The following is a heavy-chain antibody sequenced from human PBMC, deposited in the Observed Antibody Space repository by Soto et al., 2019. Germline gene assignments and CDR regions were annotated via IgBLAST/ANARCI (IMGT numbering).Heavy chain of an antibody. CDR3: ARHKTAAGTHYYYGMDV. D-gene: IGHD6-13*01. J-gene: IGHJ6*02. CDR1: GYSISSGYY. CDR2: IYHSGST. Sequence: PSETLSLTCAVSGYSISSGYYWGWIRQPPGKGLEWIGSIYHSGSTYYNPSLKSRVTISVDTSKNQFSLKLSSVTAADTAVYYCARHKTAAGTHYYYGMDVWGQGTTVTVSS. V-gene: IGHV4-38-2*01.